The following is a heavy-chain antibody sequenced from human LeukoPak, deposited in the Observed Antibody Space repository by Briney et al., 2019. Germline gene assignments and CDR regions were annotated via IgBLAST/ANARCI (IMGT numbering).Heavy chain of an antibody. J-gene: IGHJ4*02. CDR2: ISGSGGST. Sequence: GGSLRLSCAASGFTFSSYAMSWVRQAPGKGLEWVSAISGSGGSTYYADSVKGRFTISRDNSKNTLYLQMNSLRAEDTAVYYCAKSAGGITMIVVVIVYFDYWGQGTLVTVSS. V-gene: IGHV3-23*01. CDR1: GFTFSSYA. CDR3: AKSAGGITMIVVVIVYFDY. D-gene: IGHD3-22*01.